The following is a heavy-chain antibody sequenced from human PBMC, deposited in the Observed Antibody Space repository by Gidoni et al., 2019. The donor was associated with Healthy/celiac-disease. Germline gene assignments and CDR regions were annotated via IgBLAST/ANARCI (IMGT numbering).Heavy chain of an antibody. CDR2: ISGSGGST. CDR3: AKGNSGDDY. J-gene: IGHJ4*02. V-gene: IGHV3-23*01. Sequence: EVQRLESGGGWVQPGGSLRLSCEATGFTFSSYAMSWVRPAPGKGLEWISAISGSGGSTYYADSVKGRFTISRDNSKNTLYLHMNSLRAEDTAVYYCAKGNSGDDYWGQGTLVTVSS. D-gene: IGHD5-12*01. CDR1: GFTFSSYA.